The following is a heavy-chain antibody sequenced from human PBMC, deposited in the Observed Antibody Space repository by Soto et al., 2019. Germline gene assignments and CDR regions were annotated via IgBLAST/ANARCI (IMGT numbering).Heavy chain of an antibody. Sequence: PSETLSLTCTVSGGSISSSSYYWGWIRQPPGKGLEWIGSIYYSGSTYYNPSLKSRVTISVDTSKNQFSLKLSSVTAEDKAVYYCERHETIAAATNWLDTWGQGTLV. CDR3: ERHETIAAATNWLDT. CDR1: GGSISSSSYY. J-gene: IGHJ5*02. CDR2: IYYSGST. D-gene: IGHD6-13*01. V-gene: IGHV4-39*01.